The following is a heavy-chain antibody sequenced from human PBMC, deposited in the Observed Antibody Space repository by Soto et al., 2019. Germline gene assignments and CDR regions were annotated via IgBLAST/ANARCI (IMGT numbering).Heavy chain of an antibody. V-gene: IGHV1-3*01. CDR2: INGGNGNT. J-gene: IGHJ3*01. Sequence: GASVKVSCKASAHSLTDYALHWLRQAPGQRPEWIGWINGGNGNTKYSPAFQGRVTISTDTAANTGHMDLLRLTSEDTTVYYCARAPFAGIFRVVTSDGFDVWGQGTLVTVSS. CDR1: AHSLTDYA. D-gene: IGHD2-21*02. CDR3: ARAPFAGIFRVVTSDGFDV.